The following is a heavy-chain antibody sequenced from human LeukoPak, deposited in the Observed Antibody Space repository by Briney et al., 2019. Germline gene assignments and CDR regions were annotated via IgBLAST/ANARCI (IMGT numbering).Heavy chain of an antibody. J-gene: IGHJ5*02. CDR3: ARVLRYGDYVSWFDP. CDR2: INAGNGNT. D-gene: IGHD4-17*01. V-gene: IGHV1-3*01. CDR1: GYTSTSYA. Sequence: GASVKVSCKASGYTSTSYAMHWVRQAPGQRLEWMGWINAGNGNTKYSQKFQGRVTITRDTSASTAYMELSSLRSEDTAVYYCARVLRYGDYVSWFDPWGQGTLVTVSS.